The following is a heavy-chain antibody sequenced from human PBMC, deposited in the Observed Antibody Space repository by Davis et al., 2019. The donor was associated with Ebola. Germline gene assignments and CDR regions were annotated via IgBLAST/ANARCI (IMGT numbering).Heavy chain of an antibody. V-gene: IGHV3-21*01. CDR2: ISSSSSYI. J-gene: IGHJ5*02. CDR3: AKDLPITSISLHWFDP. Sequence: GGSLRLSCAASGFTFSSYSMNWVRQAPGKGLEWVSSISSSSSYIYYADSVKGRFTISSDNAKNSLYLQMNSLRAEDTAVYYCAKDLPITSISLHWFDPWGQGTLVTVSS. CDR1: GFTFSSYS. D-gene: IGHD2-21*01.